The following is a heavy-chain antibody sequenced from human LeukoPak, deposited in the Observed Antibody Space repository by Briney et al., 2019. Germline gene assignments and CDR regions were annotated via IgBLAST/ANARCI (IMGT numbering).Heavy chain of an antibody. CDR2: ISAYNGNT. J-gene: IGHJ6*03. Sequence: ASVKVSCKASGYTFTSYGISWVRQAPGQGREWMGWISAYNGNTNYAQKLQGRVTMTTDTSTSTAYMELRSLRSDDTAVYYCARDGGLRGSYYYYYMDVWGKGTTVTVSS. CDR1: GYTFTSYG. CDR3: ARDGGLRGSYYYYYMDV. V-gene: IGHV1-18*01. D-gene: IGHD3-22*01.